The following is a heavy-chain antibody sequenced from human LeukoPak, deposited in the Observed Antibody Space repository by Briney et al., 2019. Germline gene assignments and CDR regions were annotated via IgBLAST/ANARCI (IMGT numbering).Heavy chain of an antibody. V-gene: IGHV3-21*04. D-gene: IGHD1-26*01. CDR2: ITGSTKYI. CDR3: ARGGSYLSAFDI. J-gene: IGHJ3*02. Sequence: GGSLRLSCAASGFTFNTYTMNWVRQAPGKGLEWVSAITGSTKYIPSNIYYADAVQGRFTISRDNSKNTLYLQMNSLRAEDTAVYYCARGGSYLSAFDIWGQGTMVTVSS. CDR1: GFTFNTYT.